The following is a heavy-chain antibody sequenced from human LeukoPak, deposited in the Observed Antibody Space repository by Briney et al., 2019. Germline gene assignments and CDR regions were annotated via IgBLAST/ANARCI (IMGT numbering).Heavy chain of an antibody. CDR1: GGTFSSYA. J-gene: IGHJ5*02. CDR2: IIPILGIA. V-gene: IGHV1-69*04. CDR3: ARGGGLNWFDP. Sequence: VASVKVSGKASGGTFSSYAISWVRQAPGQGLEWMGRIIPILGIANYAQKFQGRVTITADKSTSTAYMELSSLRSEDTAVYYCARGGGLNWFDPWGQGTLVTVSS.